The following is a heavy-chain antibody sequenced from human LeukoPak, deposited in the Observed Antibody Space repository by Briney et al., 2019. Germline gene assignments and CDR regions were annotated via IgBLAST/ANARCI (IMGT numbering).Heavy chain of an antibody. V-gene: IGHV3-23*01. CDR2: ISGSGGST. J-gene: IGHJ6*03. Sequence: PGGSLRLSCAASGFTFSSYAMSWVRQAPGKGLEWVSAISGSGGSTYYADSVKGRFTISRDNSKNTLYLQMNSLRAEDTAVYYCAKEHYDSSGYLRFFYYYYYMDVWGKGTTVTVSS. D-gene: IGHD3-22*01. CDR3: AKEHYDSSGYLRFFYYYYYMDV. CDR1: GFTFSSYA.